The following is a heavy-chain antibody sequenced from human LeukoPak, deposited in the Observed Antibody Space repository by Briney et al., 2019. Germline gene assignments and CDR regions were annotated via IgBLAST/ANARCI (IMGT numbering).Heavy chain of an antibody. CDR2: IYSGGSI. D-gene: IGHD6-19*01. J-gene: IGHJ5*02. CDR3: AKSGYSSGWSWFDP. V-gene: IGHV3-53*01. Sequence: GGSLRLSCAASGFTVSNTYMSWVRQAPGKGLEWVSVIYSGGSIYYAESVKGRFTISRDNSKNTLYLQMNSLRAEDTAVYYCAKSGYSSGWSWFDPWGQGTLVTVSS. CDR1: GFTVSNTY.